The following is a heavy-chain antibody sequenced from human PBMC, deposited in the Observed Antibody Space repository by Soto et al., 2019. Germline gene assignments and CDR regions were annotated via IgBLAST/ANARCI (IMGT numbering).Heavy chain of an antibody. CDR3: AKVTNYYGSGDV. CDR2: ISGSGGST. D-gene: IGHD3-10*01. V-gene: IGHV3-23*01. Sequence: EVQLLESGGGLVQPGGSLRLSCAASGFTFSSYVMSWVRQAPGKGLEWVSAISGSGGSTYYADSVKGRFTISRDNSKNTLYLQMNSLRAEDTAVYYCAKVTNYYGSGDVWGQGTTVTVSS. J-gene: IGHJ6*02. CDR1: GFTFSSYV.